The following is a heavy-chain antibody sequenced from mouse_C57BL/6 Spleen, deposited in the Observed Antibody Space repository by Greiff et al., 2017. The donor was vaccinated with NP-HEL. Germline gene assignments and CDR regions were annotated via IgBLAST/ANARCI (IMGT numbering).Heavy chain of an antibody. V-gene: IGHV1-82*01. CDR1: GYAFSSSW. J-gene: IGHJ3*01. D-gene: IGHD2-4*01. CDR2: IYPGDGDT. Sequence: QVQLKQSGPELVKPGASVKISGKASGYAFSSSWMNWVKQRPGKGLEWIGRIYPGDGDTNYNGKFKGKATLTADKSSSTAYMQLSSLTSEDSAVYFCARDSYDYDPFAYWGQGTLVTVSA. CDR3: ARDSYDYDPFAY.